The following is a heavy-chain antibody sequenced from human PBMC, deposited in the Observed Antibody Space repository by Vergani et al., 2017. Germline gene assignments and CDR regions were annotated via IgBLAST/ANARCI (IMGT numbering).Heavy chain of an antibody. CDR1: GDSITNGGFS. CDR3: ARMGGYDEGDAFRIGYFDS. V-gene: IGHV4-30-2*05. J-gene: IGHJ4*02. D-gene: IGHD3-22*01. Sequence: QLQLQESGSGLVKPSQTLSLTCAVSGDSITNGGFSWNWIRQPPGKGPEWIGYIYSTVSTHHNPSLRRRINMSVDTSKNQFSLKLNSVTAADTAMYYCARMGGYDEGDAFRIGYFDSWGPGILVTVSS. CDR2: IYSTVST.